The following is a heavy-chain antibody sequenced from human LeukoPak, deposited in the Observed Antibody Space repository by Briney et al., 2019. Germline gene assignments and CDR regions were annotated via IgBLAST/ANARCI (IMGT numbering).Heavy chain of an antibody. CDR3: ARAGYSSSWYFSAFDI. D-gene: IGHD6-13*01. V-gene: IGHV3-53*01. Sequence: GGSLRLSCAASGFTVSSSYMSWVRQAPGKGLEWVSVIYSAGSTYYADSVKGRFTISRDSSKNTLYLQMNSLRAEDTAVYYCARAGYSSSWYFSAFDIWGQGTMVTVSS. CDR1: GFTVSSSY. J-gene: IGHJ3*02. CDR2: IYSAGST.